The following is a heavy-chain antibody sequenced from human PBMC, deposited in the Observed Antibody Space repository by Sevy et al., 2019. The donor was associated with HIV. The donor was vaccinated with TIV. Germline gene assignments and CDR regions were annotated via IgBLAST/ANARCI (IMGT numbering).Heavy chain of an antibody. J-gene: IGHJ4*02. Sequence: GESLKISCAASGFTFSDHYMEWVRQAPGKGLEWVGRTRNKADSYTTEYAASVKGRFTISRDDSKNSLYLQMNSLKTEDTAVYYCATHAGIAAAGRVFYYWGQGSLVTVSS. D-gene: IGHD6-13*01. V-gene: IGHV3-72*01. CDR2: TRNKADSYTT. CDR1: GFTFSDHY. CDR3: ATHAGIAAAGRVFYY.